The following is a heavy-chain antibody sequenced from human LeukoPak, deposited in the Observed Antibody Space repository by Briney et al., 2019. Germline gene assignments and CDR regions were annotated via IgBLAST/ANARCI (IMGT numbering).Heavy chain of an antibody. CDR1: GFSLSTSGMY. V-gene: IGHV2-70*11. D-gene: IGHD5-18*01. Sequence: SGPTLVNPTRTLTLTCTCSGFSLSTSGMYVSWIRQPPGKAQEWLARIDWDDAKYYSTSLKTRLTISKDTSKNQVVLTMTNMDPVDTATYYCARENNYGYDYWGQGTLVTVSS. CDR2: IDWDDAK. J-gene: IGHJ4*02. CDR3: ARENNYGYDY.